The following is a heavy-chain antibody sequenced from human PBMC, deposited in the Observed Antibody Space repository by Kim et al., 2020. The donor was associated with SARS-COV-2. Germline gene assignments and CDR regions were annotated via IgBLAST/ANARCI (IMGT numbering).Heavy chain of an antibody. CDR2: INPSGGGT. D-gene: IGHD6-19*01. CDR3: TTAPYTSASWFDP. V-gene: IGHV1-46*02. CDR1: GYNFKSRN. Sequence: ASVKVSCKRSGYNFKSRNFHWVRHVPGLGFEWLGYINPSGGGTGYSIPMQGRLTLTRDTSTATVYMELANLGSEDTAMYYCTTAPYTSASWFDPWGQGTLVTVSS. J-gene: IGHJ5*02.